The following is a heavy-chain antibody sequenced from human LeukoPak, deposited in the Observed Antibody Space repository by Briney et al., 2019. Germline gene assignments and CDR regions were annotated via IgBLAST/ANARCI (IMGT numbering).Heavy chain of an antibody. V-gene: IGHV1-2*02. J-gene: IGHJ4*02. CDR2: INPNSGGT. CDR1: GYTFTGYY. D-gene: IGHD3-22*01. Sequence: ASVKVSCKASGYTFTGYYMHWVRPAPGQGLEWMGCINPNSGGTNYAQNFQGRVTMTRDTSAITAYMELSRLTSDDTAVYYWARGGEWYYDSSRYRLFDYWGQGTLVTVSS. CDR3: ARGGEWYYDSSRYRLFDY.